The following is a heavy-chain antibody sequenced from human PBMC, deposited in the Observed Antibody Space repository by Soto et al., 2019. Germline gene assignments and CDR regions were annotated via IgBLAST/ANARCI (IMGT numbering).Heavy chain of an antibody. Sequence: QVQLVQSGAEVKKPGASVKVSCKASGYTFTSYGISWVRQAPGQGLEWMGWISAYNGNTNYAQKLEGRVTMTTDTSTSTAYMELRSLRSDDTAVYYCARDRRSIWSGYYPFDYWGQGTLVTVSS. CDR3: ARDRRSIWSGYYPFDY. CDR2: ISAYNGNT. CDR1: GYTFTSYG. V-gene: IGHV1-18*01. D-gene: IGHD3-3*01. J-gene: IGHJ4*02.